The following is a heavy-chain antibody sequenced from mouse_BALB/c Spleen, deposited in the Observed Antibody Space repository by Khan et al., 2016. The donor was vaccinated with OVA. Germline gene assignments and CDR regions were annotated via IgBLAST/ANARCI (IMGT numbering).Heavy chain of an antibody. J-gene: IGHJ3*01. V-gene: IGHV1S137*01. CDR2: ISTYYGDS. CDR3: ARGSCNYLFAY. CDR1: GYIFTDFS. Sequence: QVQLQQSGAELVRPGVSVKISCKGSGYIFTDFSMHWVKRSHAKSLEWIGVISTYYGDSIYNQNFKDKATLTVEKSSSTAYMELARLTSEDSAIYYCARGSCNYLFAYWGQGTLVTVSA. D-gene: IGHD2-1*01.